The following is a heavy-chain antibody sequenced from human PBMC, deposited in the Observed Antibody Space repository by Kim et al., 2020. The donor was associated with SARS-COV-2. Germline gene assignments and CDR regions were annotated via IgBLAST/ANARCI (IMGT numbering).Heavy chain of an antibody. CDR1: GFTFSSYA. Sequence: GGSLRLSCAASGFTFSSYAMHWVRQAPGKGLEWVAVISYDGSNKYYADSVKGRFTISRDNSKNTLYLQMNSLRAEDTAVYYCARDADPGYSYLDYWGQGTLVTVSS. J-gene: IGHJ4*02. CDR2: ISYDGSNK. CDR3: ARDADPGYSYLDY. V-gene: IGHV3-30-3*01. D-gene: IGHD5-18*01.